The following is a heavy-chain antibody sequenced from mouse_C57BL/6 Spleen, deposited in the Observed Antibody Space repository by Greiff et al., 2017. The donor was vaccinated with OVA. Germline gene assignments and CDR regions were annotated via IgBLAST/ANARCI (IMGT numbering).Heavy chain of an antibody. J-gene: IGHJ2*01. CDR3: ARSVVAFDY. V-gene: IGHV1-55*01. D-gene: IGHD1-1*01. CDR1: GYTFTSYW. CDR2: IYPGSGST. Sequence: QVQLKQPGAELVKPGASVKVSCKASGYTFTSYWITWVKQRPGQGLEWIGDIYPGSGSTNYNEKFKSKATLTVDTSSSTAYMQLSSLTSEDSAVYYCARSVVAFDYWGQGTTLTVSS.